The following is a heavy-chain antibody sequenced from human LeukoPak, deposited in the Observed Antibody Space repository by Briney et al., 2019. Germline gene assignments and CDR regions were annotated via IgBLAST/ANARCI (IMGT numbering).Heavy chain of an antibody. V-gene: IGHV4-39*07. CDR3: ARGLCSSTSCYVDWFDP. CDR1: GGSISSSSYY. D-gene: IGHD2-2*01. CDR2: IYYSGSA. Sequence: SETLSLTCTVSGGSISSSSYYWGWIRQPPGKGLEWIGSIYYSGSANYNPSLKSRVTISVDTSKNQFSLKLSSVTAADTAVYYCARGLCSSTSCYVDWFDPWGQGTLVTVSS. J-gene: IGHJ5*02.